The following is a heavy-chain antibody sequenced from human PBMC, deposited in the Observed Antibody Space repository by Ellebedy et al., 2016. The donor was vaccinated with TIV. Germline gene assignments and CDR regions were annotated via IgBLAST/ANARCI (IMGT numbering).Heavy chain of an antibody. CDR3: ARDEATGFDY. CDR2: IGSSSSYI. V-gene: IGHV3-21*01. CDR1: GFTFSIYN. Sequence: PGGSLRLSCAASGFTFSIYNMNWVRQAPGKGLEWVSSIGSSSSYIYYADSVKGRFTISRDNAKNSLYLQMNSLRAEDTAVYYCARDEATGFDYWGQGTLVTVSS. D-gene: IGHD5-12*01. J-gene: IGHJ4*02.